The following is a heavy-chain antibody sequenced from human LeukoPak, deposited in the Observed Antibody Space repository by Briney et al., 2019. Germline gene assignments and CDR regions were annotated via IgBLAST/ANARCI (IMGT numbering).Heavy chain of an antibody. CDR2: ISATSGNT. Sequence: PGGSLRLSCEVSGFTFSSYAMNWVRQAPGKGLEWVSSISATSGNTYYADSVKGRFTISRDNSKNTLYLQMNSLRADDTAVYYCAKGTMVRGFDYWGQGTLVTVSS. D-gene: IGHD3-10*01. J-gene: IGHJ4*02. CDR1: GFTFSSYA. CDR3: AKGTMVRGFDY. V-gene: IGHV3-23*01.